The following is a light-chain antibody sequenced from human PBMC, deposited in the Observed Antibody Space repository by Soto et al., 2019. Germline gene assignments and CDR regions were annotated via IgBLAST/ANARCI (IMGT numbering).Light chain of an antibody. CDR3: QQYDNLPIT. CDR1: QDISNY. CDR2: DAS. V-gene: IGKV1-33*01. J-gene: IGKJ3*01. Sequence: DIQMTQSPSSLSASVGDRVTITCQASQDISNYLNWYQQKPGKAPKLLIYDASNLETGVPTRFSGGGAGTDFIFTSSSLQPDDIATYYCQQYDNLPITFGPGTKVDIK.